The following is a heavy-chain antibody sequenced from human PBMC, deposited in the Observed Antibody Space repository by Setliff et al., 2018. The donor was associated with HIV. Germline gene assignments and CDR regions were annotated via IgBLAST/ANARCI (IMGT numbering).Heavy chain of an antibody. D-gene: IGHD6-19*01. J-gene: IGHJ4*02. V-gene: IGHV3-30*03. CDR3: ATEGGSSGHAGYFDN. CDR2: IGTDGAV. CDR1: GFTFSGHV. Sequence: PGGSLRLSCAASGFTFSGHVTRWVRQAPGKGLEWVAGIGTDGAVHYADSVRGRFTISRDNAGTTVYLQMSGLRAEDTAVHYCATEGGSSGHAGYFDNWGQGTQVTVSS.